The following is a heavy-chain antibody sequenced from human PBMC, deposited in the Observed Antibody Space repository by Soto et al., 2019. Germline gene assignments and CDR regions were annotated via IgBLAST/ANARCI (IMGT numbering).Heavy chain of an antibody. Sequence: GGSLKISCAASGFTFSSYSMNWVRQAPGKGLEWVSSISSSSSYIYCADSVKGRFTISRDNAKNSLYLQMNSLRAEDTAVYYCAREGIVATMGHYYYYYGMDVWGQGTTVTVSS. CDR2: ISSSSSYI. D-gene: IGHD5-12*01. V-gene: IGHV3-21*01. CDR3: AREGIVATMGHYYYYYGMDV. CDR1: GFTFSSYS. J-gene: IGHJ6*02.